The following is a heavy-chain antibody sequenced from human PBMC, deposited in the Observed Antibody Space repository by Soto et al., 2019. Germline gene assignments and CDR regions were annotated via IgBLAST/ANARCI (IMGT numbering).Heavy chain of an antibody. Sequence: PGGSLRLSCAASGFTFSSYAMSWVRQAPGKGLEWVSAISGSGGSTYYADSVKGRFTISRDNSKNTLYLQMNSLRAEDTAVYYCAKAGPYDSSGYYYVVSFDYWGQGTLVNVSS. V-gene: IGHV3-23*01. CDR1: GFTFSSYA. J-gene: IGHJ4*02. D-gene: IGHD3-22*01. CDR3: AKAGPYDSSGYYYVVSFDY. CDR2: ISGSGGST.